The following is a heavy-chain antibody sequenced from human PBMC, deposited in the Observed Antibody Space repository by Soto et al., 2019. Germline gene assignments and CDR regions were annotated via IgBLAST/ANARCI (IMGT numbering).Heavy chain of an antibody. CDR2: IHNSGSP. CDR1: GASIYNGGYF. V-gene: IGHV4-30-2*06. CDR3: AREARYCSGGSCSISMDV. J-gene: IGHJ6*02. Sequence: SETLSLTCSVPGASIYNGGYFWSWIRQSPGKGLEWIGHIHNSGSPYNNPSLKSRVTISVDRSKNQFSLKLSSVTAADTAVYYCAREARYCSGGSCSISMDVWGQGTTVTVSS. D-gene: IGHD2-15*01.